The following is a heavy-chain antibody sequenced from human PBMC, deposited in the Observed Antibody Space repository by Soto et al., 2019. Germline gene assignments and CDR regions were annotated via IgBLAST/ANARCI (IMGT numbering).Heavy chain of an antibody. J-gene: IGHJ6*02. D-gene: IGHD2-2*01. V-gene: IGHV3-21*01. Sequence: GGSLRLSCAASGFTFSSYAMNWVRQAPGKGLEWVSSISDSSSYIYYADSLKGRFTISRDNAKNSLYLQMNSLRAEDTAVYYCARMGAGYCVSISCYPSPTMGYGMDVWGQGTTVTVSS. CDR2: ISDSSSYI. CDR3: ARMGAGYCVSISCYPSPTMGYGMDV. CDR1: GFTFSSYA.